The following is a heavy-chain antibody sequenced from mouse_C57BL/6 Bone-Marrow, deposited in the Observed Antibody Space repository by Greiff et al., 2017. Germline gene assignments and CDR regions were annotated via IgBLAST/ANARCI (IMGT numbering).Heavy chain of an antibody. CDR1: GFTFSDYG. J-gene: IGHJ2*01. CDR2: ISSGSSTI. V-gene: IGHV5-17*01. D-gene: IGHD1-1*01. CDR3: ARPYYGSSPWYFDY. Sequence: DVMLVESGGGLVKPGGSLKLSCAASGFTFSDYGMHWVRQAPEKGLEWVAYISSGSSTIYYADTVKGRFTISRDNAKNTLFLQMTSLRSEDTAMYYCARPYYGSSPWYFDYWGQGTTLTVSS.